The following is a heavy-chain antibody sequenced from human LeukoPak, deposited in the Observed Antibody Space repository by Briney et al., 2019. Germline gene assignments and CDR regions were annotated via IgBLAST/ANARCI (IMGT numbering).Heavy chain of an antibody. D-gene: IGHD3-3*01. CDR1: GYTFTSYG. V-gene: IGHV1-18*01. CDR2: ISAYNGNT. Sequence: ASVKVSCKASGYTFTSYGISWVRQAPGQGLEWMGWISAYNGNTNYAQKLQGRVTMTTDTSTSTAYMELRSLRSDDTAVYYCARDFQVSRFLEWLPHMDVWGKGTTVTVSS. J-gene: IGHJ6*03. CDR3: ARDFQVSRFLEWLPHMDV.